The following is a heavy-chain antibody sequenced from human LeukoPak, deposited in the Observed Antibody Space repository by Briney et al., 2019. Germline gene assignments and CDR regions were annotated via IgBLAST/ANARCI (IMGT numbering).Heavy chain of an antibody. CDR3: ARDLQNYYDSSGYSNPDY. Sequence: ASVKVSCKAPGYTFTSYYMHWVRHAPGQGLEWMGIINPSGGSTSYAQKFQGRVTMTRDTSTSTVYMELSSLRSEDTAVYYCARDLQNYYDSSGYSNPDYWGQGTLVTVSS. D-gene: IGHD3-22*01. CDR1: GYTFTSYY. J-gene: IGHJ4*02. V-gene: IGHV1-46*01. CDR2: INPSGGST.